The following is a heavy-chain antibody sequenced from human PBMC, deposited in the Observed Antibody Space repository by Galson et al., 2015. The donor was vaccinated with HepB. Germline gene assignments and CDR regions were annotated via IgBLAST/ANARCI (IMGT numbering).Heavy chain of an antibody. CDR3: AREAGTTSRYFYYGLDV. Sequence: SVKVSCKASGYTFTGYYLHWVRQAPGQGLEWLGWINPNTGGTDYAQKFQGRVTMTRDTPISTAYKELSRLRSDDTAVYYCAREAGTTSRYFYYGLDVWGQGTTVAVSS. V-gene: IGHV1-2*02. D-gene: IGHD1-7*01. CDR2: INPNTGGT. J-gene: IGHJ6*02. CDR1: GYTFTGYY.